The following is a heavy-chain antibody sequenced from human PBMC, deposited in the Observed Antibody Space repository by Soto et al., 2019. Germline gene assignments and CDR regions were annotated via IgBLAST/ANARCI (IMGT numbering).Heavy chain of an antibody. CDR1: GGTFSTST. D-gene: IGHD5-12*01. V-gene: IGHV1-69*04. CDR2: TIPLLNVA. Sequence: QVQLVXSGAEVKKXXXXXKVSCKASGGTFSTSTFTWVRQAPGQGLEWMGRTIPLLNVADYAQDFQGRLTITADKSTSTTYMELTSLTSKDTAVYYCARDSPIGSTFSGYDAIDSWGQGTLVTVSS. J-gene: IGHJ4*02. CDR3: ARDSPIGSTFSGYDAIDS.